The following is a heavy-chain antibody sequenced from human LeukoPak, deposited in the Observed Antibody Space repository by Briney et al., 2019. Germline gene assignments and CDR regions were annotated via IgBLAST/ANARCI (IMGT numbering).Heavy chain of an antibody. CDR1: GFTFSNYA. J-gene: IGHJ4*02. D-gene: IGHD3-16*02. Sequence: ERSLRLSCAASGFTFSNYAMHWVRLAPGKGLEWVTIISDDGNNKYYADSVQGRFTISRDNSKDTLYLQMNSLRVEDTAVYYCAKGDGSFVMDYWGQGTLVTVSS. CDR3: AKGDGSFVMDY. V-gene: IGHV3-30-3*01. CDR2: ISDDGNNK.